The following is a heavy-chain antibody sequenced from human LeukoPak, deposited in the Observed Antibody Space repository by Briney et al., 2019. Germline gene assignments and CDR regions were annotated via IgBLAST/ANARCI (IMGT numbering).Heavy chain of an antibody. Sequence: SETLSLTCTVSGDSIIGYYWSWIRQPAGKGLEWIGRIYTSGSTNYNPSLKSRVTMSVDASKNQFSLKLSSVTAADTAVYYCARDKRGGYSGYDLYFDLWGRGTLVTVSS. CDR3: ARDKRGGYSGYDLYFDL. CDR2: IYTSGST. CDR1: GDSIIGYY. V-gene: IGHV4-4*07. D-gene: IGHD5-12*01. J-gene: IGHJ2*01.